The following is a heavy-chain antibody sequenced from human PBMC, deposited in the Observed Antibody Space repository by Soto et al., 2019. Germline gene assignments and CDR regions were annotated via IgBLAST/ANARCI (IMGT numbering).Heavy chain of an antibody. CDR3: AKRELDDN. V-gene: IGHV3-23*01. D-gene: IGHD1-7*01. J-gene: IGHJ4*02. CDR1: GFTFRSFH. Sequence: VHLLESGGALVQPGGSLRLSFVASGFTFRSFHMSWVRQAPGWGLVWVSGISDSGARTDYADSVKGRFTISRDNSKSTLYLQMNALRSEDTAVYFCAKRELDDNWGQGTLVTFS. CDR2: ISDSGART.